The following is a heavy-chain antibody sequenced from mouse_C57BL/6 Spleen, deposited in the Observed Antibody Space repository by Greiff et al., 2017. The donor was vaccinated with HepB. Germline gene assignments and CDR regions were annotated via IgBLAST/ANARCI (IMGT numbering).Heavy chain of an antibody. J-gene: IGHJ1*03. CDR1: GYTFTDYY. Sequence: VQLQQSGPELVKPGASVKISCKASGYTFTDYYMNWVKQSHGKSLEWIGDINPNNGGTSYNQKFKGKATLTVDKSSSTAYMELRSLTSEDSAVYYCAGTGWYFDVWGTGTTVTVSS. CDR3: AGTGWYFDV. CDR2: INPNNGGT. D-gene: IGHD4-1*01. V-gene: IGHV1-26*01.